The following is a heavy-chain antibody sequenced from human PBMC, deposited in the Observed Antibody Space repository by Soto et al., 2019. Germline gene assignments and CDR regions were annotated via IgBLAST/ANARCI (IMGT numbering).Heavy chain of an antibody. CDR3: ARGECSSNYCFTRWALDI. CDR2: IYYSGST. V-gene: IGHV4-31*03. J-gene: IGHJ3*02. Sequence: SETLSLTCTVSGGSISSGGYYWSWIRQHPGKGLEWIGYIYYSGSTYYNPSLKSRVTISVDTSKNQFSLKLSSVTAADTAVYYCARGECSSNYCFTRWALDIWGQGTVVS. D-gene: IGHD2-2*01. CDR1: GGSISSGGYY.